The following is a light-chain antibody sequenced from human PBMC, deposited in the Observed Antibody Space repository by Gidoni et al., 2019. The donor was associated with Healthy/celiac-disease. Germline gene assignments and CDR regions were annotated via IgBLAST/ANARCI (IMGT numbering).Light chain of an antibody. CDR2: QDS. Sequence: SYALTHPPSVSVSPGQTASITCSGDTLGDKYACWYQQKPGQSPVLVIYQDSKRPSGIPERFSGSNSGNTATLTISGTQAMDEADYYCQAWDSSTEVFGGGTKLTVL. J-gene: IGLJ2*01. V-gene: IGLV3-1*01. CDR3: QAWDSSTEV. CDR1: TLGDKY.